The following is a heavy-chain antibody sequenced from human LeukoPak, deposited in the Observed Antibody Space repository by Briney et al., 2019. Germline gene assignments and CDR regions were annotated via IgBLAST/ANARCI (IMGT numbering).Heavy chain of an antibody. Sequence: GGSLRLSCAASGFTFSSYGMHWVREAPGKGLERGAVISYDGSNKYYADSVKGRFTISRDNSKNTLYLQMNSLRAEDTAVYYCAKDRAIYSSGWYDAFDIWGQGTMVTVSS. CDR3: AKDRAIYSSGWYDAFDI. J-gene: IGHJ3*02. V-gene: IGHV3-30*18. CDR2: ISYDGSNK. D-gene: IGHD6-19*01. CDR1: GFTFSSYG.